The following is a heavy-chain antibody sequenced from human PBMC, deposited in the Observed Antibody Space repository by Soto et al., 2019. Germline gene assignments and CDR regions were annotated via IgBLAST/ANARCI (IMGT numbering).Heavy chain of an antibody. J-gene: IGHJ5*02. V-gene: IGHV4-39*01. D-gene: IGHD3-22*01. CDR1: GGSISSSSYY. CDR2: IYYSGST. Sequence: SETLSLTCTVSGGSISSSSYYWGWIRQPPGKGLEWIGSIYYSGSTYYNPSLKSRVTISVDTSKNQFSLKLSSVTAADTAVYYCARLGPTYYYDSSGYYYEGGDWFDPWGQGTLVTVSS. CDR3: ARLGPTYYYDSSGYYYEGGDWFDP.